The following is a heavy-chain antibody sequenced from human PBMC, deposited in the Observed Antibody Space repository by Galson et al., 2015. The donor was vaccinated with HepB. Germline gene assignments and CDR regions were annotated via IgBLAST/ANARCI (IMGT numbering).Heavy chain of an antibody. Sequence: SLTCTVSGGSISRGGYYWSWIRQHPGKGLEWIGYIYYSGSTYYNPSLKSRVTLSVDTSKNQFSLKLSSVTAADTAVYYCARDYIPPRPKKDCSSTSGDRSGYNWFDPWGQGTLVTVSS. CDR2: IYYSGST. J-gene: IGHJ5*02. CDR3: ARDYIPPRPKKDCSSTSGDRSGYNWFDP. D-gene: IGHD2-2*02. CDR1: GGSISRGGYY. V-gene: IGHV4-31*03.